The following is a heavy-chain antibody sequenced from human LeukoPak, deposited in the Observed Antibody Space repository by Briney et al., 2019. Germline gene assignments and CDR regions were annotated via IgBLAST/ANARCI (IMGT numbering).Heavy chain of an antibody. CDR1: GYTFTSYD. D-gene: IGHD2-2*01. Sequence: ASVKVSCKASGYTFTSYDINWVRQATGQGLEWMGWMNPNSGDTGYAQKFQGRVTMTRNTSISTAYMELSSLRSEDTAVYYCARIVVVPAAIIYYYYGMDVWGQGTTVTVSS. V-gene: IGHV1-8*01. CDR3: ARIVVVPAAIIYYYYGMDV. CDR2: MNPNSGDT. J-gene: IGHJ6*02.